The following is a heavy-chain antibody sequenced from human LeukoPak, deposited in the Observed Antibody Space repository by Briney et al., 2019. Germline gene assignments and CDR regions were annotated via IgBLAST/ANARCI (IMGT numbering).Heavy chain of an antibody. CDR1: GFTFSYYA. CDR3: ARGHFGDPYNFDY. V-gene: IGHV3-64*01. Sequence: GGSLRLSRATSGFTFSYYAIHWVRQAPGKGLEYVSAISSNGATTYYANSVKGRFTISRDNSKNTVHLQMGSLTTEDMAVYYCARGHFGDPYNFDYWGQGALVTVSS. J-gene: IGHJ4*02. D-gene: IGHD4-17*01. CDR2: ISSNGATT.